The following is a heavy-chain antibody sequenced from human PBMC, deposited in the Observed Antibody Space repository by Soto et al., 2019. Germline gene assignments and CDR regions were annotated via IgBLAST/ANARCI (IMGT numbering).Heavy chain of an antibody. V-gene: IGHV3-30*18. CDR3: AKDQGRGIAAAGTSSLYYYYGMDV. J-gene: IGHJ6*02. CDR1: GFTFSSYG. CDR2: ISYDGSNK. Sequence: GGSLRLSCAASGFTFSSYGMHWVRQAPGKGLEWVAVISYDGSNKYYADSVKGRFTISRDNSKNTLYLQMNSLRAEDTAVYYCAKDQGRGIAAAGTSSLYYYYGMDVWGQGTTVTVSS. D-gene: IGHD6-13*01.